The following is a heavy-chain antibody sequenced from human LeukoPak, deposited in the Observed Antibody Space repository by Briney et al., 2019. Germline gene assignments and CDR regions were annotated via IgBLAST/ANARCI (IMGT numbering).Heavy chain of an antibody. CDR1: GGSISSGGYY. Sequence: SETLSLTCTVPGGSISSGGYYWSWIRQHPGKGLEWIGSIYYSGSTYYNPSLKSRVTISVDTSKNQFSLKLSSVTAADTAVYYCARRRDSSGHYGFWGQGTLVTVSS. CDR3: ARRRDSSGHYGF. J-gene: IGHJ4*02. D-gene: IGHD3-22*01. V-gene: IGHV4-39*07. CDR2: IYYSGST.